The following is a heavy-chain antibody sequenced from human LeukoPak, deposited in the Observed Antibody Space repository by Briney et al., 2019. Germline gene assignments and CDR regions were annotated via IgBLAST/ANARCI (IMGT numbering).Heavy chain of an antibody. CDR1: GFTFSSYA. D-gene: IGHD3-3*01. CDR2: ISGSGGST. V-gene: IGHV3-23*01. J-gene: IGHJ4*02. Sequence: GGSLRLSCAASGFTFSSYAMSWVRQAPGKGLEWVSAISGSGGSTYYADSVKGRFTISRDNSKNTLYLQMNSLRAEDTAVYYCAKDHDFWSGITHFDYWGQGTLVTVFS. CDR3: AKDHDFWSGITHFDY.